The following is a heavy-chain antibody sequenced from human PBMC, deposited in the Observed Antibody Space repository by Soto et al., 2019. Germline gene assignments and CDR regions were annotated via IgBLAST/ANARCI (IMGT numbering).Heavy chain of an antibody. V-gene: IGHV4-30-2*01. CDR1: GDSINTDDYS. D-gene: IGHD1-1*01. CDR3: ARTRGNSKHFDI. J-gene: IGHJ4*02. CDR2: ISHSEST. Sequence: KASETLSLTCAVSGDSINTDDYSWSWIRQPPGKGLEWIGYISHSESTSYNPSLMSRVTLSIDRSKNQFSLNLRSATAADTAVYYCARTRGNSKHFDIWGRGTLVT.